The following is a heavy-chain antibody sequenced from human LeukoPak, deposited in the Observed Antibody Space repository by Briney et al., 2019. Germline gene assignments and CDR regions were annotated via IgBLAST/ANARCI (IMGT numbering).Heavy chain of an antibody. CDR1: GFTFSDYY. Sequence: PGGSLRLSCAGSGFTFSDYYMSWIRQARGKGLEGVAVIWYDGSNKYYADSVKGRFTISRDNSKNTLYLQMNSLRAEDTAVYYCAKPAPSGGYPDYWGQGTLVTVSS. CDR2: IWYDGSNK. V-gene: IGHV3-33*06. D-gene: IGHD2-15*01. CDR3: AKPAPSGGYPDY. J-gene: IGHJ4*02.